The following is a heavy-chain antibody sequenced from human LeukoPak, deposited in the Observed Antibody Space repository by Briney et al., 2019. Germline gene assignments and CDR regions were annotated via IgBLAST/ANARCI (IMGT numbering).Heavy chain of an antibody. CDR1: GYTFANYG. V-gene: IGHV1-18*01. CDR3: AREQAGGLADY. D-gene: IGHD6-25*01. CDR2: IARNGST. Sequence: ASVKVSCKASGYTFANYGITWVRQAPGQGLEWMGWIARNGSTNYARKVQGRVSMTTDTSTTTAYMELRSLTSDDAAMYYCAREQAGGLADYWGQGTLVTVSS. J-gene: IGHJ4*02.